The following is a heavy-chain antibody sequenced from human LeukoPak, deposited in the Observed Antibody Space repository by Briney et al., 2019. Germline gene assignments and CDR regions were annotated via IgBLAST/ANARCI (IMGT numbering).Heavy chain of an antibody. CDR3: ARAFRPASDPHDFYDF. CDR1: GFTFSSYA. V-gene: IGHV3-23*01. D-gene: IGHD3/OR15-3a*01. Sequence: GGSLRLSCAASGFTFSSYAMSWVRQAPGKGLEWVSAISGSGGSTYYADSVKGRFTISRDNSKNTMYLQMGSLRPEDMGVYYCARAFRPASDPHDFYDFWGRGTTVTVSS. CDR2: ISGSGGST. J-gene: IGHJ3*01.